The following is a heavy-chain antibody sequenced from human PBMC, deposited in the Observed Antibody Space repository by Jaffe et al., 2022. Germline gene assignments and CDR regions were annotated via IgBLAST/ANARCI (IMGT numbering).Heavy chain of an antibody. CDR2: IYYSGST. CDR1: GGSISSSSYY. Sequence: QLQLQESGPGLVKPSETLSLTCTVSGGSISSSSYYWGWIRQPPGKGLEWIGSIYYSGSTYYNPSLKSRVTISVDTSKNQFSLKLSSVTAADTAVYYCARLIYDYIWGSYLWRSTQDAAGVLFDYWGQGTLVTVSS. D-gene: IGHD3-16*02. V-gene: IGHV4-39*01. CDR3: ARLIYDYIWGSYLWRSTQDAAGVLFDY. J-gene: IGHJ4*02.